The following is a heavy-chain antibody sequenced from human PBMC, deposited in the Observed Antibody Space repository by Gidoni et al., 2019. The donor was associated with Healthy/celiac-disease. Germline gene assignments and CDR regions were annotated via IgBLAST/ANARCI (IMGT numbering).Heavy chain of an antibody. CDR1: GGTFSSYA. CDR2: IIPIFGTA. CDR3: ARGSYGSGSYLFYMDV. Sequence: QVQLVQSGAEVKKPGSSVKVACKAAGGTFSSYAISWVRQDPGQGLEWMGGIIPIFGTATYAQKFQGRVTITADKSTSTAYMELSSLRSEDTAVYYCARGSYGSGSYLFYMDVWGKGTTVTVSS. J-gene: IGHJ6*03. V-gene: IGHV1-69*06. D-gene: IGHD3-10*01.